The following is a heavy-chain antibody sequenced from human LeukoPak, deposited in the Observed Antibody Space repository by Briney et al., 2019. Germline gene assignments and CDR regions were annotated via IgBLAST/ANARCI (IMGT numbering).Heavy chain of an antibody. Sequence: ASVKVSCTASGYTFTSYAMHWVRQAPGQRLEWMGWINAGNGNTRYSQKFQGRVTITRDTSASTAYMELSSLRSEDTAVYYCARDYDSSGYPTDYWGQGTLVTVSS. D-gene: IGHD3-22*01. J-gene: IGHJ4*02. CDR3: ARDYDSSGYPTDY. V-gene: IGHV1-3*01. CDR2: INAGNGNT. CDR1: GYTFTSYA.